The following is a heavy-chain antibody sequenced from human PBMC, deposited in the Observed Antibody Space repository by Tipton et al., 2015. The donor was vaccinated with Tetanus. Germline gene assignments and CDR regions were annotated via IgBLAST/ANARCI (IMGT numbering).Heavy chain of an antibody. CDR1: GGSFSGFY. D-gene: IGHD3-10*01. CDR2: INHSGRA. V-gene: IGHV4-34*01. J-gene: IGHJ3*02. Sequence: TLSLTCAVYGGSFSGFYWSWIRQPPGRGLEWIGEINHSGRANYNPSLKSRFTILVDASKNQFSLKMSSVTAADTAVYYCARWGDASGSTNLYAFDIWGQGTMVSVSS. CDR3: ARWGDASGSTNLYAFDI.